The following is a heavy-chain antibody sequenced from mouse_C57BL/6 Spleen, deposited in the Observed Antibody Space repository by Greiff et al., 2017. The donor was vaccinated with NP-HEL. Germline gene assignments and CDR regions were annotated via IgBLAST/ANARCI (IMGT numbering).Heavy chain of an antibody. D-gene: IGHD1-1*01. CDR3: ARPYGSLFDY. CDR2: ISGGGGNT. V-gene: IGHV5-9*01. J-gene: IGHJ2*01. Sequence: EVMLVESGGGLVKPGGSLKLSCAASGFTFSSYTMSWVRQTPEKRLEWVATISGGGGNTYYPDSVKGRFTISRDNAKNTLYLQMSSLRSEDTALYYCARPYGSLFDYWGQGTTLTVSS. CDR1: GFTFSSYT.